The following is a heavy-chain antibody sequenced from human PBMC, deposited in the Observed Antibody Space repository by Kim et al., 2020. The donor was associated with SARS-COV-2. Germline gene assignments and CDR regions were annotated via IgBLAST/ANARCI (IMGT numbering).Heavy chain of an antibody. CDR1: GGSVSSGSYY. CDR3: AKSITIFGVGDAFDI. CDR2: IYYSGST. Sequence: SETLSLTCTVSGGSVSSGSYYWSWIRQPPGKGLEWIGYIYYSGSTNYNPSLKSRVTISVDTSKNQLSLKLSSVTAADTAVYYCAKSITIFGVGDAFDIWGQGTMVTVSS. J-gene: IGHJ3*02. V-gene: IGHV4-61*01. D-gene: IGHD3-3*01.